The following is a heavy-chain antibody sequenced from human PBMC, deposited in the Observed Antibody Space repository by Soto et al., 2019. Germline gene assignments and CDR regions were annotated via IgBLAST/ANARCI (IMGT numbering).Heavy chain of an antibody. D-gene: IGHD3-22*01. V-gene: IGHV3-13*04. J-gene: IGHJ6*02. CDR1: GFTFSSYD. Sequence: EVQLVESGGGLVQPGGSLRLSCAASGFTFSSYDMQWVRQATGKGLEWVSAIGTAGDTYYPGSVKGRFTISRENAKNSLYLQMNSLRAGDTGVYYCARSPPGGYHYYYGMDVWGQGPTVTVSS. CDR2: IGTAGDT. CDR3: ARSPPGGYHYYYGMDV.